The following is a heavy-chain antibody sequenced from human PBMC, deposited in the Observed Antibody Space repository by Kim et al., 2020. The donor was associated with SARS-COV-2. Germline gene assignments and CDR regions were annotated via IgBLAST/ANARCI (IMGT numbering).Heavy chain of an antibody. CDR3: AKGIWYNWNGASPFDP. D-gene: IGHD1-20*01. CDR1: GFTFSSYG. V-gene: IGHV3-33*06. Sequence: GGSLRLSCAASGFTFSSYGMHWVRQAPGKGLEWVAVIWYDGSNKYYADSVKGRFTISRDNSKNTLYLQMNSLRAEDTAVYYCAKGIWYNWNGASPFDPWGQGTLVTVSS. J-gene: IGHJ5*02. CDR2: IWYDGSNK.